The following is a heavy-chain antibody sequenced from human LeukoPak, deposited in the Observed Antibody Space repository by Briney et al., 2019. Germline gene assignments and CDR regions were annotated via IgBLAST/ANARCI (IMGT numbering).Heavy chain of an antibody. CDR3: ASSVRGENDY. J-gene: IGHJ4*02. D-gene: IGHD3-10*01. Sequence: PSETLSLTCAVYGGSFSGYYWSWIRQPPGKGLEWIGEINHSGSTNYNPSLKSRVTMSVDTSKNQFSLKLSSVTAADTAVYYCASSVRGENDYWGQGTLVTVSS. V-gene: IGHV4-34*01. CDR2: INHSGST. CDR1: GGSFSGYY.